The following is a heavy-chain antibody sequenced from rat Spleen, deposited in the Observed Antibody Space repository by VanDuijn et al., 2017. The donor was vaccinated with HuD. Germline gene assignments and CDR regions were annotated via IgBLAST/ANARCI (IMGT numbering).Heavy chain of an antibody. D-gene: IGHD1-12*02. V-gene: IGHV5-7*01. J-gene: IGHJ2*01. CDR2: ISTSGSRT. Sequence: EVQLVESGGGLVQPGRSLKLSCAASGFTFSNYYMAWVRQAPKKGLEWVATISTSGSRTYYRDSVKGRFTISRDDAKNTLYLQMDSLRSEDTATYYCARAYYDGTYYWGQGVMVTVSS. CDR3: ARAYYDGTYY. CDR1: GFTFSNYY.